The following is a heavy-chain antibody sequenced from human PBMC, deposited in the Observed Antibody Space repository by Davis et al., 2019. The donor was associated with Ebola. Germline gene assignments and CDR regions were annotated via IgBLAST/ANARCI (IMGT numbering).Heavy chain of an antibody. J-gene: IGHJ5*01. CDR1: VITFSSYA. Sequence: GESLKISCPDSVITFSSYAMTWVRQAPGKGLEWVSAISGSGGSTYYADSVKGRFTISRDNSKKTLYLQMNSLRAEDTALYHCARVNAVTGYSRFDSWGQGTLVTVSS. D-gene: IGHD3-9*01. CDR3: ARVNAVTGYSRFDS. V-gene: IGHV3-23*01. CDR2: ISGSGGST.